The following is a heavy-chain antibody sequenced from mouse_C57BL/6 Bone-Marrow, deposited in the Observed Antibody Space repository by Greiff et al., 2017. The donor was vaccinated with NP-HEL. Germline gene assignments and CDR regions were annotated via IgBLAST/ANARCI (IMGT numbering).Heavy chain of an antibody. V-gene: IGHV1-82*01. Sequence: QVQLKESGPELVKPGASVKISCKASGYAFSSSWMNWVKQRPGKGLEWIGRIYPGDGDTNYNGKFKGKATLTADKSSSTAYMQLSSLTSEDSAVYFCATIYYDYDWFAYWGQGTLVTVSA. D-gene: IGHD2-4*01. CDR2: IYPGDGDT. J-gene: IGHJ3*01. CDR3: ATIYYDYDWFAY. CDR1: GYAFSSSW.